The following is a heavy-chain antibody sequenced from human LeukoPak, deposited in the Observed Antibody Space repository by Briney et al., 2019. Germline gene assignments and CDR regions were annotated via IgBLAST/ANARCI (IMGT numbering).Heavy chain of an antibody. J-gene: IGHJ4*02. V-gene: IGHV4-30-4*01. D-gene: IGHD3-16*01. Sequence: SETLSLTCTVSGGSISSGDYYWSWIRQPPGKGLEWIGYIYYSGSTYYNPSLKSRVTISVDTSKNQFSLKLSSVTAADTAVYYCARVDGGNCFDYWGQGTLVTVSS. CDR3: ARVDGGNCFDY. CDR2: IYYSGST. CDR1: GGSISSGDYY.